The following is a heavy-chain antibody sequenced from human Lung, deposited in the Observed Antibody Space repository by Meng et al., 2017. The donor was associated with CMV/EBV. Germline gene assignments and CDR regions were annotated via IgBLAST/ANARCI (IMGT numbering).Heavy chain of an antibody. V-gene: IGHV1-24*01. D-gene: IGHD2-2*02. CDR1: GYTFTAHY. Sequence: ASVKVSXKASGYTFTAHYFHWVRQAPGQGLEWMGGSDPEYSQIIYAQSFQGRITMTEDTSTNTAYMELSDLRSEDTATYYCATLPTQYCSSTNCYKWLDPWGQRTLVTLSS. J-gene: IGHJ5*02. CDR2: SDPEYSQI. CDR3: ATLPTQYCSSTNCYKWLDP.